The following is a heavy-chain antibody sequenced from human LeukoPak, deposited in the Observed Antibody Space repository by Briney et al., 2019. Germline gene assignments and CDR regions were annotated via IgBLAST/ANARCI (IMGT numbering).Heavy chain of an antibody. Sequence: ASVKVSCKASGYPFTTYEINWVRKATGQGLEWMGWMNPSSGYTGYSQKFQGRVTVTRNTSITTAYMELSSLRSEDTAVYYCARISDHNWYFDLWGRGTLVTVSS. V-gene: IGHV1-8*01. CDR2: MNPSSGYT. CDR1: GYPFTTYE. CDR3: ARISDHNWYFDL. J-gene: IGHJ2*01. D-gene: IGHD1-14*01.